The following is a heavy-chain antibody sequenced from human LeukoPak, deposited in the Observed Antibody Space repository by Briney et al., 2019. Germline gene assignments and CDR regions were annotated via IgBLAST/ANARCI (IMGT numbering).Heavy chain of an antibody. D-gene: IGHD4-17*01. V-gene: IGHV3-7*03. Sequence: GGSLRLSCAASGFPLSDYWMSWVRQAPGKGLEWVANIKQDGGEIYYVDSVKGRFTISRDNAKNSLYLQMNSLRAEDTALYYCARFQATNSTVTPPFDYWGQGTLVTVSS. CDR1: GFPLSDYW. CDR3: ARFQATNSTVTPPFDY. J-gene: IGHJ4*02. CDR2: IKQDGGEI.